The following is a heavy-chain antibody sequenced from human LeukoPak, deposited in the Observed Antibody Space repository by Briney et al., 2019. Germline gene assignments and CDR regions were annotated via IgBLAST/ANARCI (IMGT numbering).Heavy chain of an antibody. CDR2: ISGSGGST. CDR3: AKRGVVIRVILVGFHREAYYFDS. Sequence: GGSLRLSCAVSGITLSNYGMSWVRQAPGEGLEWVAGISGSGGSTNYADSVKGRFTISRDNPTSTLFLQMNSLRAEDTAVYFCAKRGVVIRVILVGFHREAYYFDSWGQGALVTVSS. CDR1: GITLSNYG. V-gene: IGHV3-23*01. J-gene: IGHJ4*02. D-gene: IGHD2-21*01.